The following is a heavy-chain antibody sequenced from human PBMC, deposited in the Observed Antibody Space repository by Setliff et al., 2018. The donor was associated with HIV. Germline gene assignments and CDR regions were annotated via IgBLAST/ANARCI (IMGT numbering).Heavy chain of an antibody. CDR2: INTDGSST. CDR1: GFTFSIHW. V-gene: IGHV3-74*01. Sequence: GGSLRLSCAASGFTFSIHWMHWVRQAPGKGLVWVSRINTDGSSTNYADSVKGRFTISRDNAKNTLYLQMNNLRAEDTAVYYCARWDTAMAAYYFDYWGQGTLVTVSS. J-gene: IGHJ4*02. CDR3: ARWDTAMAAYYFDY. D-gene: IGHD5-18*01.